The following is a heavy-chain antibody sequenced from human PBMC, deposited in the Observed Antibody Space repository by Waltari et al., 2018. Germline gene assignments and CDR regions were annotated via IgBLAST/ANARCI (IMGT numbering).Heavy chain of an antibody. CDR2: INGDGSTS. J-gene: IGHJ6*02. D-gene: IGHD6-13*01. CDR1: GFHYSNHW. Sequence: EEQLVESGGGLVQPGDSLRLSCAASGFHYSNHWMHWVRQATGKGLGWVSRINGDGSTSNYADSVKGRFTISRDNTKKTLYLQMKRLRVEDTAVYYCARLAPKTYRSPVPGRDYYYGLDVWGQGTTVTVSS. V-gene: IGHV3-74*01. CDR3: ARLAPKTYRSPVPGRDYYYGLDV.